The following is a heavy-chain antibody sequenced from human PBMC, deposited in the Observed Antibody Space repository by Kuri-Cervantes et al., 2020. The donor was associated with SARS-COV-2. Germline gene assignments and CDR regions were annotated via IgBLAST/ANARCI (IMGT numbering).Heavy chain of an antibody. V-gene: IGHV4-34*01. CDR1: GGSFSGYY. J-gene: IGHJ4*02. CDR2: INHSGST. CDR3: ARGGDDILTGYPAYFDY. D-gene: IGHD3-9*01. Sequence: SETLSLTCAVYGGSFSGYYWSWIRQPPGKGLEWIGDINHSGSTNYNPSLKSRVTISVDTSKNQFSLKLSSVTAADTAVYYCARGGDDILTGYPAYFDYWGQGTLVTVSS.